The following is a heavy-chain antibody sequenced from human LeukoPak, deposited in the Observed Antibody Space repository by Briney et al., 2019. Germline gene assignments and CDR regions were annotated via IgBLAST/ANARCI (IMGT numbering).Heavy chain of an antibody. CDR3: ARDGYRIAVAAFDY. D-gene: IGHD6-19*01. Sequence: SETLSLTCAVYGGSLSGFYWSWIRQSPGKGLEWIGEINQSGSTNYNPSLKSRVTISVDTSKNQFSLKLSSVTAADTAVYYCARDGYRIAVAAFDYWGQGTLVTVSS. CDR2: INQSGST. J-gene: IGHJ4*02. CDR1: GGSLSGFY. V-gene: IGHV4-34*01.